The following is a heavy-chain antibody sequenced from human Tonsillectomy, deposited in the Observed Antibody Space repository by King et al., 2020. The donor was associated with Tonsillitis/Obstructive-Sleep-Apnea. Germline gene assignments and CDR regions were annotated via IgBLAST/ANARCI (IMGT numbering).Heavy chain of an antibody. Sequence: VQLVESETEVKKPGASVKVSCKASEYTFTGYYIHWVRQAPGQGLEWMGRINPNSGGTNYAQKFQGRVTMTRDTSISTAYMELSRLKSDDTAVYYCAGDSCSSTSCYQGYWGQGTLVTVSS. CDR3: AGDSCSSTSCYQGY. J-gene: IGHJ4*02. CDR1: EYTFTGYY. V-gene: IGHV1-2*06. D-gene: IGHD2-2*01. CDR2: INPNSGGT.